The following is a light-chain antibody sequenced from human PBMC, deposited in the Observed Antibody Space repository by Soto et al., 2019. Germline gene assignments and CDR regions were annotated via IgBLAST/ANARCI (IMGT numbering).Light chain of an antibody. CDR3: QKYGSSLT. Sequence: EIVLTQSPGTLSLSPGERATLSCRASQSVSSSYLAWYQQKPGQAPRLLIYGASSRATGIPDRFSGSGSGTDFTLTISRLEPEDFAVYYCQKYGSSLTFVPGTKVDIK. CDR1: QSVSSSY. J-gene: IGKJ3*01. CDR2: GAS. V-gene: IGKV3-20*01.